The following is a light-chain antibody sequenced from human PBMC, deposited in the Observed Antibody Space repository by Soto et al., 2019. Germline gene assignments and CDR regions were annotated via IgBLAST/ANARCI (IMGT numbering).Light chain of an antibody. Sequence: QTVVTQEPSFSVSPGGTVTLTCGLSSGSVSTSYYPSWYQQTPGQAPRTLIYSTNTRSSGVPDRFSGSILGNKAAPTITGAQADDESDYYCVLYMGSLYVFGTGTKVTVL. CDR2: STN. V-gene: IGLV8-61*01. J-gene: IGLJ1*01. CDR3: VLYMGSLYV. CDR1: SGSVSTSYY.